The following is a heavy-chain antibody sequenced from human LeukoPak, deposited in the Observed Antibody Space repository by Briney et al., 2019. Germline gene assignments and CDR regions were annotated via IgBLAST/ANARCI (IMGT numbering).Heavy chain of an antibody. J-gene: IGHJ6*03. CDR1: GGSISSSSYY. Sequence: PSETLSLTCTVSGGSISSSSYYWGWIRQPPGKGLEWIGSIYYSGSTYYNPSLKGRVTISVDTSKNQFSLKLSSVTAADTAVYYCARRRAATTYYYYYYMDVWGKGTTVTVSS. CDR3: ARRRAATTYYYYYYMDV. V-gene: IGHV4-39*01. CDR2: IYYSGST. D-gene: IGHD2-15*01.